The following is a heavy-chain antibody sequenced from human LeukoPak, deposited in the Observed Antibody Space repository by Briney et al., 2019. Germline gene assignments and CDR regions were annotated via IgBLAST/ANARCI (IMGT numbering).Heavy chain of an antibody. V-gene: IGHV3-7*03. CDR3: AKEGRSLQTY. CDR1: GFMFSSNW. D-gene: IGHD5-24*01. CDR2: IKEDGTEA. Sequence: GGSLRLSCAGSGFMFSSNWMSWVRLAPGKGLEWVANIKEDGTEAYYVDSVKGRFTISRDNAKNSLYLQMNSLRVEDTAVYYCAKEGRSLQTYWGQGTLVTVSS. J-gene: IGHJ4*02.